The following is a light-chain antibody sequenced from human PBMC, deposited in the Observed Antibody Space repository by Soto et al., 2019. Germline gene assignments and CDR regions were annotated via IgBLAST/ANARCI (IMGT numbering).Light chain of an antibody. CDR1: ESVSSNY. Sequence: EIVLTQSPGTLSLSPGERATLSCRASESVSSNYLAWYQQKAGQAPRLLIYDASSRATAIPDRFSGSGSGTDFTLTITRLEPEDFAMYYCQQYINSPKTFGQGTKVEIK. V-gene: IGKV3-20*01. CDR2: DAS. J-gene: IGKJ1*01. CDR3: QQYINSPKT.